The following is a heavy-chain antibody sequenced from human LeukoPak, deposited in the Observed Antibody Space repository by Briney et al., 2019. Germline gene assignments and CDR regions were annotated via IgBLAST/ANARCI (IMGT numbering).Heavy chain of an antibody. CDR1: DDSISDYY. V-gene: IGHV4-59*01. J-gene: IGHJ4*02. D-gene: IGHD3-16*01. CDR2: IHNSGTS. Sequence: SETLSLTCTVSDDSISDYYRGWIRQPPGKGLEWIGYIHNSGTSTYNLSLKSRVTISADTSKNQFSLKLNSMTTADTAVYYCTRGAGWLIDYWGQGILVTVSS. CDR3: TRGAGWLIDY.